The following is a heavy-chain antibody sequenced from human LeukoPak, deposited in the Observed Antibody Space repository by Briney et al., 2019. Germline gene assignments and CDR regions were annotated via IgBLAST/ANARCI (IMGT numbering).Heavy chain of an antibody. CDR3: AKHRFESGGYHSTD. J-gene: IGHJ4*02. CDR1: GFTFSSYA. V-gene: IGHV3-23*01. Sequence: TGGSLRLSCAASGFTFSSYAMSWVRQAPGKGLAWVSTISGGSGSTYCADSVKGRFTISRDNSKNTLYLQMSSLRDEDTAVYYCAKHRFESGGYHSTDWGQGTLVTVSS. CDR2: ISGGSGST. D-gene: IGHD3-22*01.